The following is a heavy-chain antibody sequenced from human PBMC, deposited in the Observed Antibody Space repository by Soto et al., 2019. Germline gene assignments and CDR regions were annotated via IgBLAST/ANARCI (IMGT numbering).Heavy chain of an antibody. CDR2: ISPYSGET. D-gene: IGHD6-19*01. CDR3: ARGPVAGSDF. J-gene: IGHJ4*02. Sequence: QVQLVQSGAEMKKPAASVRVSCKASGYPFRSYGIVWVRQAPGQGLEWMGWISPYSGETRYPEKFQDRLTLTTDTSTNTAYMDLRSLTSDDTAVYFCARGPVAGSDFWGQGTLVTVSS. CDR1: GYPFRSYG. V-gene: IGHV1-18*01.